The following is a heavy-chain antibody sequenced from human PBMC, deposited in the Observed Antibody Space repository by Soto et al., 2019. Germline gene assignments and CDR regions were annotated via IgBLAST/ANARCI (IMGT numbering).Heavy chain of an antibody. CDR2: INHSGST. CDR3: ARNGGRVVEVAGAYFDY. Sequence: QVQLQQWGAGLLKPSETLSLTCALYGGSFSGYYWSWIRQPPGKGLEWIGEINHSGSTNYNPSLKSRVAVSVDTSKNQFSLKLSSLTAADTAVYYCARNGGRVVEVAGAYFDYWGQGTLVTVSS. CDR1: GGSFSGYY. D-gene: IGHD2-15*01. V-gene: IGHV4-34*01. J-gene: IGHJ4*02.